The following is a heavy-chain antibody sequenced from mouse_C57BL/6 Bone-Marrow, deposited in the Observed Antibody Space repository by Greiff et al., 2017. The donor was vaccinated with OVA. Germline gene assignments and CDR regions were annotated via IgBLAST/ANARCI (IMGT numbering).Heavy chain of an antibody. CDR2: IRLKSDNYAT. CDR1: GFTFSNYW. Sequence: EVMLVESGGGLVQPGGSMKLSCVASGFTFSNYWMNWVRQSPEKGLEWVAQIRLKSDNYATHYAASVKGSFTISRDDSKSSVYLQMNNLRAEDTDIYYCTVGSSVFDYWGQGTTLTVSS. CDR3: TVGSSVFDY. J-gene: IGHJ2*01. D-gene: IGHD1-1*01. V-gene: IGHV6-3*01.